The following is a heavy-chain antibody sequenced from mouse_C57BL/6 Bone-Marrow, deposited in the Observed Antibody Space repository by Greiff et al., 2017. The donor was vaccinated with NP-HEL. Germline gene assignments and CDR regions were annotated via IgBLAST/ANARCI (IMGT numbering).Heavy chain of an antibody. D-gene: IGHD1-1*02. CDR3: DLLLSGYFDY. CDR2: IYPGSGNT. Sequence: VMLVESGPELVKPGASVKISCKASGYSFTSYYIHWVKQRPGQGLEWIGWIYPGSGNTKYNEKFKGKATLTADTSSSTAYMQLSSLTSEDSAVYYCDLLLSGYFDYWGQGTTLTVSS. J-gene: IGHJ2*01. CDR1: GYSFTSYY. V-gene: IGHV1-66*01.